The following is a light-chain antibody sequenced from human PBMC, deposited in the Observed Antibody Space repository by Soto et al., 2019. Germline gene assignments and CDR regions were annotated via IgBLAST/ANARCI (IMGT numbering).Light chain of an antibody. CDR1: LSVSSN. Sequence: EIVMTQSPATLSVSPGERATLSCRASLSVSSNLAWYQHKPGQPPRLLISGASIRATGIPARFSGSGSGTEFTLTISSLQPEDFAVHYCQHYNNWPPDTFGWGTKLEIK. CDR3: QHYNNWPPDT. J-gene: IGKJ2*01. CDR2: GAS. V-gene: IGKV3-15*01.